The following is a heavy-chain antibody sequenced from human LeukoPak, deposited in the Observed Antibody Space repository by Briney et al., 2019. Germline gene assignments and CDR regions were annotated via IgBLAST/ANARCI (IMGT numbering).Heavy chain of an antibody. Sequence: PGGSLRLSCAASGFTVSTNYMSWVRQAPGKGLEWVSVIYSSGATYYADSVKGRFTVSRDNSKNTLYVQMNSLRDEDTAVYYCVRMAPNYYGMDVWGQGTTVTVSS. V-gene: IGHV3-53*01. J-gene: IGHJ6*02. CDR1: GFTVSTNY. D-gene: IGHD5-24*01. CDR3: VRMAPNYYGMDV. CDR2: IYSSGAT.